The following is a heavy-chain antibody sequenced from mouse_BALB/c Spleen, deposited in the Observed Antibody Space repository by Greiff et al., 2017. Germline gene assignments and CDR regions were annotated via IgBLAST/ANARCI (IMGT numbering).Heavy chain of an antibody. V-gene: IGHV5-6-4*01. D-gene: IGHD1-1*01. CDR3: TRVYYGSSYYFDY. Sequence: EVQLVESGGGLVKPGGSLKLSCAASGFTFSSYTMSWVRQTPEKRLEWVATISSGGSYTYYPDSVKGRFTISRDNAKNTLYLQMSSLKSEDTAMYYCTRVYYGSSYYFDYWGQGTTLTVSS. CDR2: ISSGGSYT. CDR1: GFTFSSYT. J-gene: IGHJ2*01.